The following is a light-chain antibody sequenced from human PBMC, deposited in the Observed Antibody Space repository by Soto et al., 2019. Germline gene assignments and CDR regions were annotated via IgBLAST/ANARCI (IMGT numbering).Light chain of an antibody. Sequence: EIVMTQSPATLSRSPGERAALSWRASQSVNSNLAWYQQKAGQAPRLLIYGTSTRAAGIPARFSGSGSGTDFPLTISSLQFEDFAVYYCQHYNNWPRTFGQGTKVDI. CDR2: GTS. V-gene: IGKV3-15*01. CDR3: QHYNNWPRT. CDR1: QSVNSN. J-gene: IGKJ1*01.